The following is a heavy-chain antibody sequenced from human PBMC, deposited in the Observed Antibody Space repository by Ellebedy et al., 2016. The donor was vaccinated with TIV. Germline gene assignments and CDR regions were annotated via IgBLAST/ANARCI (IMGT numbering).Heavy chain of an antibody. Sequence: MPSETLSLTCTVSGGSISSYYWSWIRQPPGKGLEWIGYIYYSGSTNYNPSLKSRVTISVDTSKNQFSLKLSSVTAADTAVYYCARTFGYSYGLGLDYWGQGTLVTVSS. CDR1: GGSISSYY. V-gene: IGHV4-59*12. CDR3: ARTFGYSYGLGLDY. D-gene: IGHD5-18*01. CDR2: IYYSGST. J-gene: IGHJ4*02.